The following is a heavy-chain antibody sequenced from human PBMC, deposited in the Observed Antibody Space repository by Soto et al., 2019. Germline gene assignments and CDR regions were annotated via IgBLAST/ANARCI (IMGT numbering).Heavy chain of an antibody. J-gene: IGHJ4*02. D-gene: IGHD6-19*01. CDR3: AIYSSGWYPLDY. CDR1: GFTFSSYG. Sequence: QVQLVESGGGVVQPGRSLRLSCAASGFTFSSYGMHWVRQAPGKGLEWVAVISYDGSNKYYADSVKGRFTFSIDNSKNTLYLQMNSLRAEDTSVYYCAIYSSGWYPLDYWGQGTLVTVSS. V-gene: IGHV3-30*03. CDR2: ISYDGSNK.